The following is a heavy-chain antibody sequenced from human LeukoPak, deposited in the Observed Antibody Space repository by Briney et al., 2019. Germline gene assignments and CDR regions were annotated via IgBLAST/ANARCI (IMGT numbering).Heavy chain of an antibody. Sequence: GASVKVSCKASGYTFTSHDINWVRQATGQGLEWMGWMNPNSGNTGYAQKFQGRVTITRNTSISTAYMELSSLRSEDTAVYYCARWVVYCSSTSCRGFDYWGQGTLVTVSS. D-gene: IGHD2-2*01. CDR1: GYTFTSHD. J-gene: IGHJ4*02. CDR2: MNPNSGNT. V-gene: IGHV1-8*03. CDR3: ARWVVYCSSTSCRGFDY.